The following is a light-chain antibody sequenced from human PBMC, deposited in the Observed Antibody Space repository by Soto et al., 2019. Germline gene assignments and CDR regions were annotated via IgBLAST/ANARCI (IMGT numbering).Light chain of an antibody. CDR3: QQLYSYSS. CDR2: AAS. Sequence: DIQLTQSPSFVSASVGERVTITCRASRDISRYLAWYQQKPGEAPKLLISAASTLQSGVPSRFSGSGSGTEFTLTVSYLLPEDLATYYCQQLYSYSSFGQGTRLENK. J-gene: IGKJ5*01. CDR1: RDISRY. V-gene: IGKV1-9*01.